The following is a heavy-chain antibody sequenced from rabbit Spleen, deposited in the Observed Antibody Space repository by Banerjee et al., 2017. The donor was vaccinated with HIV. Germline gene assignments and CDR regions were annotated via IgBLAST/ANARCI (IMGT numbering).Heavy chain of an antibody. CDR2: IDPGSSGFT. D-gene: IGHD1-1*01. J-gene: IGHJ4*01. CDR1: GVSFGSSSY. Sequence: QSLEESGGDLVKPGASLTLTCTASGVSFGSSSYMCWVRQAPGKGLEWIACIDPGSSGFTYFATWAKGRFTCSKTSSTTVTLQMTSLTAADTATYFCARDLTGVIGWNFKLWGPGTLVTVS. V-gene: IGHV1S40*01. CDR3: ARDLTGVIGWNFKL.